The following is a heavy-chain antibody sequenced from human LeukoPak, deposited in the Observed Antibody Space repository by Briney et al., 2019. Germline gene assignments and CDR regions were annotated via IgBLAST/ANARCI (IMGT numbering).Heavy chain of an antibody. V-gene: IGHV5-51*01. J-gene: IGHJ4*02. CDR2: IYPGDSDT. D-gene: IGHD3-16*01. CDR1: GYSFASYW. Sequence: GESLKISCKGAGYSFASYWIGWVRQMPGEGLEWMGIIYPGDSDTRYSPSFQGQVTISADKSISTAYLQWSSLKASDTATYHCARLLPGGGKYYFDYWGQGTLVTVSS. CDR3: ARLLPGGGKYYFDY.